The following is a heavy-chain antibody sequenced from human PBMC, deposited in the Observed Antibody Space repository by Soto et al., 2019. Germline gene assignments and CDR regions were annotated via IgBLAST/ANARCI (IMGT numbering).Heavy chain of an antibody. Sequence: QVQLQQWGAGLLKPSETLSVTCAVYGGSLSGYYWSWIRQTPGKGLEWIGEVNHIGITNYSPSLKSRVTISADISRNQFSLKLSSVTVADTAIYYCARKGALLIGDQGVYFQHWGQGTPVTVSS. D-gene: IGHD4-17*01. V-gene: IGHV4-34*01. CDR3: ARKGALLIGDQGVYFQH. CDR1: GGSLSGYY. CDR2: VNHIGIT. J-gene: IGHJ1*01.